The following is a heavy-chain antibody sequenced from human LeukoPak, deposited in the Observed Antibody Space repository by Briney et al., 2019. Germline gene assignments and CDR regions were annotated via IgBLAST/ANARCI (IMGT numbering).Heavy chain of an antibody. J-gene: IGHJ6*04. CDR2: INPSGGST. CDR3: ARDIHTYPL. D-gene: IGHD5-18*01. V-gene: IGHV1-46*01. Sequence: ASVKVSCKASGYTFTSYYIHWVRQAPGQGLEWMGIINPSGGSTNYAQKFQGRVTMTRDTSTSTVYMELSSLRSGDSAVYYCARDIHTYPLWGKGTTVTVSS. CDR1: GYTFTSYY.